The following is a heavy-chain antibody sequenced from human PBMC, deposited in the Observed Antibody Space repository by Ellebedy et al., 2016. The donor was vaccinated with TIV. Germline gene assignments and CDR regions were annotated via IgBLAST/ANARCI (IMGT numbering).Heavy chain of an antibody. V-gene: IGHV3-23*01. Sequence: GESLKISCAASGFAFTTCAMSWVRQAPGKGLEWVSAFSTSGGSTYYADSVKGRFTVSRDNPKNTLYLQMNSLRAEDTAVYYCVRGAGSYHFDYWGQGTLVTV. CDR1: GFAFTTCA. CDR3: VRGAGSYHFDY. D-gene: IGHD1-26*01. J-gene: IGHJ4*02. CDR2: FSTSGGST.